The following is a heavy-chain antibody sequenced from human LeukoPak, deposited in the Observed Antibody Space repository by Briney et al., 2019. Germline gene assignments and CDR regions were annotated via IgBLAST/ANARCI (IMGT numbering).Heavy chain of an antibody. J-gene: IGHJ5*02. V-gene: IGHV1-8*01. CDR1: GYTFTNRD. D-gene: IGHD6-13*01. Sequence: ASVKVSCKASGYTFTNRDINWVRQASGQGLEWMGWMNPNSGNTAYAQKFQGRVTMTRSTSISTAYMELSSLTSEDTAVYYCARTSSSWGNWFDPWGQGTLVTVSS. CDR3: ARTSSSWGNWFDP. CDR2: MNPNSGNT.